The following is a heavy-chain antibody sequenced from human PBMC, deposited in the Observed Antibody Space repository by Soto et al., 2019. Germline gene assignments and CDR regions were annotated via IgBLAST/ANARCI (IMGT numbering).Heavy chain of an antibody. Sequence: EVQLVESGGGLVQPGKSLRLSCAASGFTFSRYEMTWVRQAPGKGLEWISYISSTGTTIYYADAVKGRFTISRDNAKNSLFLQMNSLRAEDTGFYYCVREEGFLEHGLDVWGQGTTVIVSS. CDR2: ISSTGTTI. J-gene: IGHJ6*02. D-gene: IGHD3-3*01. V-gene: IGHV3-48*03. CDR1: GFTFSRYE. CDR3: VREEGFLEHGLDV.